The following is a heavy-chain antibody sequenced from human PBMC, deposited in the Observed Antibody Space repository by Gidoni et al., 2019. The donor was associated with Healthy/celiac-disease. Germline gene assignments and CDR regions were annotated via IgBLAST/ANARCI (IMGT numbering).Heavy chain of an antibody. CDR1: GFTFRSYA. V-gene: IGHV3-23*01. D-gene: IGHD3-22*01. J-gene: IGHJ4*02. CDR2: ISGSGGST. CDR3: AKDPSGYYDSSGYIPPYYFDY. Sequence: VPLLESGGGLLQPGGSLRLSWSASGFTFRSYAMSWVRQAPGKGLEWVSAISGSGGSTYYADSVKGRFTISRDNSKNTLYLQMNSLRAEDTAVYYCAKDPSGYYDSSGYIPPYYFDYWGQGTLVTVSS.